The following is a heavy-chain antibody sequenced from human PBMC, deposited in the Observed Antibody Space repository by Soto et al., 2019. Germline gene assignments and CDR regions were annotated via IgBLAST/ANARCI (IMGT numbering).Heavy chain of an antibody. J-gene: IGHJ4*02. V-gene: IGHV4-4*02. D-gene: IGHD5-12*01. CDR3: ARDLTSRIGYVTYDLFDY. CDR2: IYHSGST. CDR1: GGSISSSNW. Sequence: QVQLQESGPGLVKPSGTLSLTCAVSGGSISSSNWWSWVRQPPGKGLEGIGEIYHSGSTNYNPSLKSRVTISVDKSKNQFSLKLSSVTAADTAVYYCARDLTSRIGYVTYDLFDYWGQGTLVTVSS.